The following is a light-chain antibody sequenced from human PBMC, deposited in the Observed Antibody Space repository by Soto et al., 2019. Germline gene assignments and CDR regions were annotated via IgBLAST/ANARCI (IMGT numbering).Light chain of an antibody. J-gene: IGKJ1*01. CDR3: QHYGTSYTT. CDR1: QSVTGNY. Sequence: EVVLTQSPGTLSLSPGERATLSCGASQSVTGNYLAWYQQKPGQAPRLLIFGASTRATGIPGRFSGSGSGTDFTLTISRLEPVVFAVYYCQHYGTSYTTFGQGTKVEIK. V-gene: IGKV3-20*01. CDR2: GAS.